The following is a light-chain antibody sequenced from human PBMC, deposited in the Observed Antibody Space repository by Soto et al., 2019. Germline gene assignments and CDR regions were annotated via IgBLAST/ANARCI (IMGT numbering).Light chain of an antibody. J-gene: IGKJ1*01. CDR1: QSVSSRY. V-gene: IGKV3-15*01. CDR3: QKFNKLPWT. Sequence: EIELTQSPGTLSLSPGERATLSCRASQSVSSRYLAWYQQKPGQPPRLLIYDASMRETGVPPRFSGSGSGTEFTLTISNLQSEDFAIYFCQKFNKLPWTFGHGTKVDIK. CDR2: DAS.